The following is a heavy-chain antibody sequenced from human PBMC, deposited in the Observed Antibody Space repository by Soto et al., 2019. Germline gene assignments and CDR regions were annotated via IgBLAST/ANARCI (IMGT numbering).Heavy chain of an antibody. J-gene: IGHJ3*02. Sequence: QVQLQESGPGLVKPSQTLSLTCTVSGGSISSGDYYWSWIRQPPGKGLEWIGYIYYSGSTYYNPSLKSRVTISVHTSKNQFSLKLSSVTAADTAVYYCARVSSRMINACDIWGQGTMVTVSS. CDR1: GGSISSGDYY. CDR3: ARVSSRMINACDI. CDR2: IYYSGST. D-gene: IGHD3-16*01. V-gene: IGHV4-30-4*01.